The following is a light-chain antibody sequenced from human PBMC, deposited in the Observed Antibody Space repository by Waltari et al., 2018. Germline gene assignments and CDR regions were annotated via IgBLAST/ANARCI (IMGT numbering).Light chain of an antibody. J-gene: IGLJ2*01. V-gene: IGLV2-23*02. Sequence: QSALTQPASVSGSLGQAITFSCTGTSRAVGTYDFVSWYRQYPGEAPRLMIYEVVKRPSRVSNRFSGSKSGNMASLTISGLQAEDEAHYYCSSYAGGGRVVFGGGTKLTVL. CDR2: EVV. CDR3: SSYAGGGRVV. CDR1: SRAVGTYDF.